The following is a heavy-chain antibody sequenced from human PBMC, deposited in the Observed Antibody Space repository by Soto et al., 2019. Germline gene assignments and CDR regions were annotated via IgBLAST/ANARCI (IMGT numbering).Heavy chain of an antibody. CDR2: IKEDGSQR. V-gene: IGHV3-7*03. J-gene: IGHJ4*02. CDR1: GFILRDTW. D-gene: IGHD3-16*01. Sequence: EVQLVESGGGLVQPGGSLRLSCATSGFILRDTWMTWVCQAPGKGLEWVANIKEDGSQRYYVDSVKGRFTISRDNAKNLVLLQMNNLRVEDSAVYYCARPVARVFGDWGQGTLVTVSS. CDR3: ARPVARVFGD.